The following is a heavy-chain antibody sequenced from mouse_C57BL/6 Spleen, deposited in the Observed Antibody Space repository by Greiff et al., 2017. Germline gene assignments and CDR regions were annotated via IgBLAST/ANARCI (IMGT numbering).Heavy chain of an antibody. J-gene: IGHJ2*01. CDR2: ISSGGSYT. Sequence: EVKVVESGGDLVKPGGSLKLSCAASGFTFSSYGMSWVRQTPDKRLEWVATISSGGSYTYYPDSVKGRFTISRDNAKNTLYLQMSSLKSEDTAMYYCARETLANWDVGYFDYWGQGTTLTVSS. D-gene: IGHD4-1*01. CDR3: ARETLANWDVGYFDY. CDR1: GFTFSSYG. V-gene: IGHV5-6*01.